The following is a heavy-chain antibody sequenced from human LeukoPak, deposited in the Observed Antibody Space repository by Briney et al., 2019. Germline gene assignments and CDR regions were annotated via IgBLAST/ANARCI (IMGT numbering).Heavy chain of an antibody. D-gene: IGHD5-18*01. J-gene: IGHJ6*02. Sequence: SVKVSCKTSGGTFSSSAITWVRQAPGQGLEWMGRIISVLNITTYAQKFQGRVTITADTSTSTVYMELSSLRSEETAAYYCARDQGLTAPPPYGLDVWGQGTTVIVFS. CDR1: GGTFSSSA. V-gene: IGHV1-69*04. CDR2: IISVLNIT. CDR3: ARDQGLTAPPPYGLDV.